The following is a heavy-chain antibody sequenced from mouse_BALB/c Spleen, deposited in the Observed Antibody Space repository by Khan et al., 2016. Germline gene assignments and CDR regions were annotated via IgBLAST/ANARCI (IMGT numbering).Heavy chain of an antibody. D-gene: IGHD2-4*01. CDR1: GFNIKDTY. CDR2: IDPANGNT. CDR3: ARGMITTEDY. Sequence: VQLKESGAELVKPGASVKLSCTASGFNIKDTYIHWVMQRPEQGLEWIGRIDPANGNTKFDPKFQGKATITADTSSNTAYLQLSSLTVEDTAVYYCARGMITTEDYWGQGTTLTVSS. V-gene: IGHV14-3*02. J-gene: IGHJ2*01.